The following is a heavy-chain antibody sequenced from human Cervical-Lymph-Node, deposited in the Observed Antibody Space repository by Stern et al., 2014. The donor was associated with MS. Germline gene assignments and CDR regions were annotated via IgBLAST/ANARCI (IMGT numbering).Heavy chain of an antibody. V-gene: IGHV2-26*01. J-gene: IGHJ5*02. CDR3: ARTSYYSDSGTWVGWFDP. Sequence: SGPVLVKPTETLTLTCTVSGFSLNNPTMGVSWIRQPPGKALEWLAPTFSNDEKSYSTSLKSRLTISKDISKSQVVLTMSNMDPVDTATYSCARTSYYSDSGTWVGWFDPWGQGTLVTVSS. CDR1: GFSLNNPTMG. CDR2: TFSNDEK. D-gene: IGHD3-10*01.